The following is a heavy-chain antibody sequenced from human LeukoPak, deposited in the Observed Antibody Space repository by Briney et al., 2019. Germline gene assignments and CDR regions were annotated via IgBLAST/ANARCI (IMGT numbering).Heavy chain of an antibody. Sequence: PGGSLRLSCAASGFTFNTFNMNWVRQAPGKGLEGVSAITSGGDYIYYADSVEGRFTTSRGNAKNSLSLQLHSLRVEDTAVYYCARGHYDVLAASYKWTPDYWGQGTLVTVSS. CDR3: ARGHYDVLAASYKWTPDY. CDR2: ITSGGDYI. V-gene: IGHV3-21*01. D-gene: IGHD3-9*01. J-gene: IGHJ4*02. CDR1: GFTFNTFN.